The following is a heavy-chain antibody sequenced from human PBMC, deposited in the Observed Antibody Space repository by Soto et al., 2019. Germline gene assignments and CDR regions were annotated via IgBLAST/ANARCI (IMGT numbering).Heavy chain of an antibody. V-gene: IGHV3-30-3*01. D-gene: IGHD2-2*02. CDR1: GFSLNSYA. CDR2: ISYDGSNK. CDR3: ESDCSSHTCYRQGGMDV. J-gene: IGHJ6*02. Sequence: QVQLVESGGGVVQPGRSLTLSCAASGFSLNSYAMHWVRQAPGKGLEWVAVISYDGSNKFYGDSVKGRFTISRDNSKNTVYMQMESLRTEDTAVYYCESDCSSHTCYRQGGMDVWGQGTTVTVSS.